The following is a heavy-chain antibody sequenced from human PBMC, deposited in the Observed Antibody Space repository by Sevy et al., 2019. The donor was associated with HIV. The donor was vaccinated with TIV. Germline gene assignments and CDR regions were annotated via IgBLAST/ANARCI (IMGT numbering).Heavy chain of an antibody. J-gene: IGHJ4*02. CDR1: GFTFGDYA. CDR3: TRALATVVTPEYYFDY. CDR2: IRRNPYEPYGGTT. Sequence: GGSLRLSCTASGFTFGDYAMSWFRQAPGKGLEWVAFIRRNPYEPYGGTTEYAASVKGRFTISRDDSKSIAYLQMNSLKTEDTAFYYCTRALATVVTPEYYFDYWGQGTLVTVSS. D-gene: IGHD4-17*01. V-gene: IGHV3-49*03.